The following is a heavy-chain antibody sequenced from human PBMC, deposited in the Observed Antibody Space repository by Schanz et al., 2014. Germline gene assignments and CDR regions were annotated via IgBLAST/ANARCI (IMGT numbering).Heavy chain of an antibody. CDR2: IYHTGST. CDR3: ARVISPHRGAASWLDP. Sequence: QVQLQESGPRLVKPSETLSLTCNVSGDSISSYYWSWLRQAPGKGLEWIGYIYHTGSTNNNPSLTSRVTMSVDTSTNQFSLRLASVTAADTALYYCARVISPHRGAASWLDPWGQGTLVTVSS. CDR1: GDSISSYY. V-gene: IGHV4-59*01. J-gene: IGHJ5*02. D-gene: IGHD2-15*01.